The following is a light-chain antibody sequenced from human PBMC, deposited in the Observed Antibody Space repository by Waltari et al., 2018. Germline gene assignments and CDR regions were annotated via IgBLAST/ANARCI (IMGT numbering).Light chain of an antibody. J-gene: IGLJ2*01. V-gene: IGLV2-23*02. CDR1: SADVGGYNL. CDR3: CSYGGVNTLGVL. CDR2: EVN. Sequence: QSALTQPASVSGSPGQSITITCTGSSADVGGYNLVSWYQHPPGQAPRLLVYEVNERPSGFPSRFSGSKSGNTASLTISGLQIEDEADYYCCSYGGVNTLGVLFGGGSKLTV.